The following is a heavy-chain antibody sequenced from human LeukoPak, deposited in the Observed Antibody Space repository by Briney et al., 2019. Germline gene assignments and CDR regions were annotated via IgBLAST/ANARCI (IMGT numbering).Heavy chain of an antibody. D-gene: IGHD3-9*01. V-gene: IGHV3-48*04. J-gene: IGHJ4*02. CDR2: ISSSGSTI. CDR1: GFTFSSYS. CDR3: ARVVILTGYFDY. Sequence: PGGSLRLSCAASGFTFSSYSMTWVRQAPGKGLEWVSYISSSGSTIYYGDSVKGRFTISRDNAKNSLYLQMNSLRAEDTTVYYCARVVILTGYFDYWGQGTLVTVSS.